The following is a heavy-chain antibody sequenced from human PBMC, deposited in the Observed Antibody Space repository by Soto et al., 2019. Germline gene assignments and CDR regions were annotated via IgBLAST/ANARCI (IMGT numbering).Heavy chain of an antibody. CDR2: IYPGDSDT. J-gene: IGHJ4*02. CDR3: ARGRGSSGWYEGYFDY. V-gene: IGHV5-51*01. Sequence: RGESLKISCKGSGYSFTSYWIGWVRQMPGKGLEWMGIIYPGDSDTRYSPSFQGQVTISADKSISTAYLQWSSLKASDTAMYYCARGRGSSGWYEGYFDYWGQGTLVTVSS. D-gene: IGHD6-19*01. CDR1: GYSFTSYW.